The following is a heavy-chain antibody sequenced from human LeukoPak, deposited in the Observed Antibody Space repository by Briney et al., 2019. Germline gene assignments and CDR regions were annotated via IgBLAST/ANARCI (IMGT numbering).Heavy chain of an antibody. J-gene: IGHJ3*02. D-gene: IGHD3-22*01. V-gene: IGHV4-34*01. CDR3: ARGLGNRITMIVVVKSGAFDI. CDR1: GGSFSGYY. CDR2: INHSGST. Sequence: SETLSLTCAVYGGSFSGYYWSWIRQPPGKGLEWIGEINHSGSTNYNLSLKSRVTISVDTSKNQFSLKLSSVTAADTAVYYCARGLGNRITMIVVVKSGAFDIWGQGTMVTVSS.